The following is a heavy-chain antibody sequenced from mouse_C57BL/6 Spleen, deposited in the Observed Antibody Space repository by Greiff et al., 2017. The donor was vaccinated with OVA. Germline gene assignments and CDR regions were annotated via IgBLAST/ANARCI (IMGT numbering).Heavy chain of an antibody. CDR1: GFNIKDDY. D-gene: IGHD2-1*01. V-gene: IGHV14-4*01. J-gene: IGHJ2*01. Sequence: VHVKQSGAELVRPGASVKLSCTASGFNIKDDYMHWVKQRPEQGLEWIGWIDPENGDTEYASKFQGKATITADTSSNTAYLQLSSLTSEDTAVYYCTGYGNYGYWGQGTTLTVSS. CDR2: IDPENGDT. CDR3: TGYGNYGY.